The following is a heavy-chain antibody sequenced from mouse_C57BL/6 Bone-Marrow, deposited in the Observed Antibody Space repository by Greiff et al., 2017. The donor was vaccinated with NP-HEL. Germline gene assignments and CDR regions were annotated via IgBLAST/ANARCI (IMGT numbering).Heavy chain of an antibody. CDR3: ARCDGYPFAY. V-gene: IGHV1-55*01. J-gene: IGHJ3*01. CDR1: GYTFTSYW. Sequence: QVQLQQPGAELVKPGASVKLSCKASGYTFTSYWITWVKQRPGQGLEWIGDICHGGGSTNYNEKFKSQSTLTVDTASSTAYMQLSSLTSEDTAVYYCARCDGYPFAYWGRGTLVPVSA. CDR2: ICHGGGST. D-gene: IGHD2-3*01.